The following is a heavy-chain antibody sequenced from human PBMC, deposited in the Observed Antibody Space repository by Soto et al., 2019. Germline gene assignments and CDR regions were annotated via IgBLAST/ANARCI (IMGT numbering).Heavy chain of an antibody. D-gene: IGHD3-3*01. CDR1: GFTFTSSA. CDR2: IVVGSGNT. CDR3: AAGGYDFWSGHPNWFDP. J-gene: IGHJ5*02. Sequence: QMQLVQSGPEVKKPGTSVKVSCKASGFTFTSSAVQWVRQARGQRLEWIGWIVVGSGNTNYEQKLQERVTITRDMSTSTAYMEQRRLRSEDTAVYYCAAGGYDFWSGHPNWFDPWGEGTMVTVSS. V-gene: IGHV1-58*01.